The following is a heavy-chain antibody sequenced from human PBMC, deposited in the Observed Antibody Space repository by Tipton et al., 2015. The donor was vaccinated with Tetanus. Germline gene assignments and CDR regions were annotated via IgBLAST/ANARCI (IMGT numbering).Heavy chain of an antibody. V-gene: IGHV4-39*02. J-gene: IGHJ6*02. CDR2: IFYTGSS. CDR1: GVSIRSSTYF. Sequence: LRLSCAVSGVSIRSSTYFWGWIRQPPGKALEWIGHIFYTGSSHYNPSFKSRVTMSVDTSKNQFSLNLTSVTAADTAVYYCARDSNFYSYSYKGMDVWGQGTTVTVSS. CDR3: ARDSNFYSYSYKGMDV. D-gene: IGHD4-11*01.